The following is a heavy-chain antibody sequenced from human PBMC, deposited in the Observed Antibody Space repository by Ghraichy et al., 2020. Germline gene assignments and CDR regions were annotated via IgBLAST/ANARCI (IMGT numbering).Heavy chain of an antibody. V-gene: IGHV3-30*02. CDR1: GFTFSIYG. Sequence: GSLRLSCVASGFTFSIYGMRWVRQAPGKGLEWVAYMSSDGIYKNHADSVKGRFTISRDNSKNTLYLQMNSLRSEDTAVYYCAKPTSGNAETAYLHYWGQGTLVTVSS. CDR3: AKPTSGNAETAYLHY. CDR2: MSSDGIYK. D-gene: IGHD3-9*01. J-gene: IGHJ4*02.